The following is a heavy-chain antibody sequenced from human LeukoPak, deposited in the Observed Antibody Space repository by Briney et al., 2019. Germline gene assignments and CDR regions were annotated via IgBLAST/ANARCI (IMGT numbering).Heavy chain of an antibody. Sequence: GGSLRLSCAASGFTFSNYAMAWVRQAPGKGLEWVSVVTGSGGTTYYADSVKGRFTISRDNAKNSLYLQMNSLRAEDTAVYYCAELGITMIGGVWGKGTTVTISS. CDR2: VTGSGGTT. CDR1: GFTFSNYA. CDR3: AELGITMIGGV. V-gene: IGHV3-23*01. J-gene: IGHJ6*04. D-gene: IGHD3-10*02.